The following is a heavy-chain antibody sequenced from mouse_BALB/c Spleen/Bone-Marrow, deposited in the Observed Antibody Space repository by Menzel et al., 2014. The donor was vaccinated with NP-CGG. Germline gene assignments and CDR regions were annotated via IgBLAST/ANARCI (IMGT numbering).Heavy chain of an antibody. CDR3: ARDINDGYYWYFDV. D-gene: IGHD2-3*01. CDR2: IRNKANGHTT. Sequence: EVKLVESGGGLVQPGGSLRLSCATSGVTFTDYYMSWVRQPPGKALEWLGFIRNKANGHTTEYGASVKGRFTISRDNSQSILYLQMNTLRAEDSATYYCARDINDGYYWYFDVWGAGTTVTVSS. V-gene: IGHV7-3*02. CDR1: GVTFTDYY. J-gene: IGHJ1*01.